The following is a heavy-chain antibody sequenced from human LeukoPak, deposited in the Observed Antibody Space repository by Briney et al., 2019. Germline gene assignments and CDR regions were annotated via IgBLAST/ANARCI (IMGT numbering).Heavy chain of an antibody. V-gene: IGHV4-59*12. CDR2: IYYSGST. CDR3: ARGLRAAAQVHGPNPFDP. D-gene: IGHD6-13*01. CDR1: GGSISSYY. J-gene: IGHJ5*02. Sequence: PSETLSLTCTVSGGSISSYYWSWIRQSPGKGLEWIGYIYYSGSTNYNPSLKSRVTMSVDTSKNQFSLKLSSVTAADTAVYYCARGLRAAAQVHGPNPFDPWGQGTLVTVSS.